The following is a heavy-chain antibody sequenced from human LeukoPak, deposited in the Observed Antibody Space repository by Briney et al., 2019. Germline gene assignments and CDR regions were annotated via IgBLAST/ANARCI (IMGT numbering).Heavy chain of an antibody. Sequence: GESLRLSCAASGFTFSKAWMSWVRQAPGEGLEWVGRIESETDGGTTHYAAPVKGRFIISRDDSNNTLYLQMNSLKTEDTAVYYCTTTTVTAWLNALDIWGQGTMVTVSS. CDR1: GFTFSKAW. CDR2: IESETDGGTT. CDR3: TTTTVTAWLNALDI. D-gene: IGHD2-21*02. J-gene: IGHJ3*02. V-gene: IGHV3-15*04.